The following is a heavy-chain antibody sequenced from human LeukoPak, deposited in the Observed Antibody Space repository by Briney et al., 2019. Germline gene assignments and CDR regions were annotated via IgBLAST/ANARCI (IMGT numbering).Heavy chain of an antibody. CDR1: GYTFTVYY. Sequence: ASVTVSCKASGYTFTVYYMHWVRQAPGQGLEWMGRINPNSGGTNYAQRFQGRVTMTRDTSISTAYMELSRLRSDDTAVYYCHSAHYYYGMDVWGQGTTVTVSS. V-gene: IGHV1-2*06. CDR3: HSAHYYYGMDV. J-gene: IGHJ6*02. CDR2: INPNSGGT. D-gene: IGHD3-10*01.